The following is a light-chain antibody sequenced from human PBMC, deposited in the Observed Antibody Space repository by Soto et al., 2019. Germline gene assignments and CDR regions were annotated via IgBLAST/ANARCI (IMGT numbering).Light chain of an antibody. CDR2: GAS. CDR3: QQYHRWPPLT. Sequence: EIVMTQSPATLSVSPGERATLSCRASQSIDNDLAWYQQKPGQAPRLLIYGASTRATGIPVRFSGSGSGTLFTLNIISLQSEDHAVYYCQQYHRWPPLTFGGGTKVEIK. V-gene: IGKV3-15*01. J-gene: IGKJ4*01. CDR1: QSIDND.